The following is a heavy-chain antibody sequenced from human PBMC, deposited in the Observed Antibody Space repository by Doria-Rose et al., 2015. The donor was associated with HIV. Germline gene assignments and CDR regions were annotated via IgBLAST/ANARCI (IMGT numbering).Heavy chain of an antibody. CDR2: IFSDDER. D-gene: IGHD6-13*01. CDR3: ARIKSSRWYHKYYFDF. Sequence: SGPVLVKPTETLTLTCTVSGVSLSSPGMGVSWIRQPPGKALEWLANIFSDDERSYKPCLKSRLTISTGTSKSQVVLTMTDMDPVDTATYYCARIKSSRWYHKYYFDFWGQGTLVIVSA. J-gene: IGHJ4*02. CDR1: GVSLSSPGMG. V-gene: IGHV2-26*01.